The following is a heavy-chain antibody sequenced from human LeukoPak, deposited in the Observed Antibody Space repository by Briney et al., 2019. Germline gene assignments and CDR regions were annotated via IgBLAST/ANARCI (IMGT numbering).Heavy chain of an antibody. J-gene: IGHJ6*04. V-gene: IGHV1-69*13. D-gene: IGHD2-2*01. CDR3: ASAARSDQRGDYYGMDV. CDR2: IIPIFGTA. Sequence: GASVTVSCKASGGTFSSYAISWVRQAPGQGLEWMGGIIPIFGTANYAQKFQGRVTITADESTSTAYMELSSLRSEDTAVYYCASAARSDQRGDYYGMDVWGKGTTVTVSS. CDR1: GGTFSSYA.